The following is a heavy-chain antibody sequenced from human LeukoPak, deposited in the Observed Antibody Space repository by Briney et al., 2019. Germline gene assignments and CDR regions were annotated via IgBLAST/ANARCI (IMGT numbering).Heavy chain of an antibody. CDR2: INGDASSI. Sequence: GGSLRLSCAASGFTFSSYAMQWVRQAPGKGLVWVSRINGDASSISYADSVKGRFTISRDNAKNTLYLQMNSLRVEDTAVYYCARVWDKADYWGQGTLVTVSS. CDR1: GFTFSSYA. V-gene: IGHV3-74*01. CDR3: ARVWDKADY. J-gene: IGHJ4*02. D-gene: IGHD1-26*01.